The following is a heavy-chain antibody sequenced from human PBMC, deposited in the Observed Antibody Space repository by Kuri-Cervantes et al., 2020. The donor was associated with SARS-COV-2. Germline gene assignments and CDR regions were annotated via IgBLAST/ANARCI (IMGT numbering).Heavy chain of an antibody. CDR1: GGTFSSYA. Sequence: SVKVSCKASGGTFSSYAISWVRQAPGQGLEWMGGIIPIFGTANYAQKFQGRVTITADESTSTAYMELSSLRSEDTAVYYCARGARTAGSTSCYDYWGQGTLVTVSS. CDR2: IIPIFGTA. J-gene: IGHJ4*02. CDR3: ARGARTAGSTSCYDY. V-gene: IGHV1-69*13. D-gene: IGHD2-2*01.